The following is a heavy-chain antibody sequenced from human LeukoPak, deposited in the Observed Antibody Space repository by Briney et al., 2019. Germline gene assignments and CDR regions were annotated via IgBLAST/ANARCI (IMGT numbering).Heavy chain of an antibody. CDR2: TYYRSKWYN. V-gene: IGHV6-1*01. D-gene: IGHD1-7*01. CDR3: ARELELPIIYYYYGMDV. CDR1: GDSVSSNSAA. J-gene: IGHJ6*02. Sequence: SQTLSLTCAISGDSVSSNSAAWNWIRQSPSRCLEWLGRTYYRSKWYNDYAVSVKSRITINPDTSKNQFSLQLNSVTPEDTAVYYCARELELPIIYYYYGMDVWGQGTTVTVSS.